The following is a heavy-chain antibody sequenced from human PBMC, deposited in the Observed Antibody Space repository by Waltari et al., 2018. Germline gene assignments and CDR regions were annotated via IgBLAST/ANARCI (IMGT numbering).Heavy chain of an antibody. CDR3: TSRRSYHFYK. Sequence: EVQLLESGGGFVQPGGSLRLSCAASGFTFSTLGMSWVRQAPGKGLEWVSTIFSSGDVTFYADSLKGRFTISRDNSRNMLYLHLNSLRADDTAVYFCTSRRSYHFYKWGQGTLVTVSP. V-gene: IGHV3-23*01. J-gene: IGHJ4*02. D-gene: IGHD3-10*01. CDR2: IFSSGDVT. CDR1: GFTFSTLG.